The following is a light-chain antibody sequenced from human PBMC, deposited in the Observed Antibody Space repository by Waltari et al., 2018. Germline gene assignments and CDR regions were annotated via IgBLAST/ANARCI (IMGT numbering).Light chain of an antibody. CDR1: SRHVGSYNL. CDR2: EVN. Sequence: QSALTQPASVSGSPGQSITFPCTGTSRHVGSYNLFPWSQPPPGKGPKLIIYEVNKRPSGVSPRFSGSKSGNTASLTISGLLAEDEADYYCCSYAGDRNLYVFGSGTKVTVL. V-gene: IGLV2-23*02. CDR3: CSYAGDRNLYV. J-gene: IGLJ1*01.